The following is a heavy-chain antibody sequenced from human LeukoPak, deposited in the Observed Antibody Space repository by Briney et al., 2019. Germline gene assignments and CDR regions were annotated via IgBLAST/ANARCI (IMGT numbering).Heavy chain of an antibody. CDR1: GFTFSSYA. Sequence: PGGSLRLSCAASGFTFSSYAMSWVRQAPGKGLEWVSAISGSGGSTYYADSVKGRFTISRDNSKNTLYPQMNSLRAEDTAVYYCAKDLYSSGWYDDAFDIWGQGTVVTVSS. CDR2: ISGSGGST. V-gene: IGHV3-23*01. J-gene: IGHJ3*02. CDR3: AKDLYSSGWYDDAFDI. D-gene: IGHD6-19*01.